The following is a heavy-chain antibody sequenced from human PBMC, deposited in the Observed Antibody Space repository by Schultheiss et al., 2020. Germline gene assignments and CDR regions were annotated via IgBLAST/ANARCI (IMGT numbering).Heavy chain of an antibody. CDR1: GFTFSSYG. CDR3: ARDHYYGSGSYPSYWFDP. D-gene: IGHD3-10*01. CDR2: IWYDGSNK. J-gene: IGHJ5*02. Sequence: GGSLRLSCAASGFTFSSYGMHWVRQAPGKGLEWVAVIWYDGSNKYYADSVKGRFTISRDNSKNTLYLQMNSLRAEDTAVYYCARDHYYGSGSYPSYWFDPWGQGTLVTVSS. V-gene: IGHV3-33*01.